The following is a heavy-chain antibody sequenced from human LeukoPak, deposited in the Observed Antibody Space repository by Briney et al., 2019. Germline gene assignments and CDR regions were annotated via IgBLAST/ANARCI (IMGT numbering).Heavy chain of an antibody. CDR3: ARHSASVLRYFDWFPGAFDI. CDR2: IYHSGST. V-gene: IGHV4-38-2*02. J-gene: IGHJ3*02. Sequence: SETLSLTCTVSGYSISSGYYWGWIRQPPGKGLEWIGNIYHSGSTYYNPSLKSRVTISVDTSKNQFSLKLSSVTAADTAVYYCARHSASVLRYFDWFPGAFDIWGQGTMVTVSS. CDR1: GYSISSGYY. D-gene: IGHD3-9*01.